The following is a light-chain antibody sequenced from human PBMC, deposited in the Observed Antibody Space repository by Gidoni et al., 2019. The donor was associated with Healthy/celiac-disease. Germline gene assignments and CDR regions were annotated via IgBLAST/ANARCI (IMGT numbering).Light chain of an antibody. V-gene: IGLV1-44*01. J-gene: IGLJ1*01. Sequence: QSVLTQPPSASGTPGQRVPISCSGISSNIGSNTVNWYQQLPGTAPKLLIYSNNQRPSGVPDRFSGSKSGTSASLAISGLQSEDECDYYCAAWDDSLNGLYVFGTGTKVTVL. CDR1: SSNIGSNT. CDR2: SNN. CDR3: AAWDDSLNGLYV.